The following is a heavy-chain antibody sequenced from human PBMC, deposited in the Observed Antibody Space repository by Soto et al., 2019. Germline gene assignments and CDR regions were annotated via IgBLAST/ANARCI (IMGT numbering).Heavy chain of an antibody. CDR1: GYTFTSYA. J-gene: IGHJ5*02. CDR3: ARVYDILTSAWLDP. V-gene: IGHV1-3*01. CDR2: INAGNGNT. D-gene: IGHD3-9*01. Sequence: ASVKVSCKASGYTFTSYAMHWVRQAPGQRLEWMGWINAGNGNTKYADSVKGRFTISRDDAKNSLYLQMNSLRVEDTAVYYCARVYDILTSAWLDPWDQGTLVTVSS.